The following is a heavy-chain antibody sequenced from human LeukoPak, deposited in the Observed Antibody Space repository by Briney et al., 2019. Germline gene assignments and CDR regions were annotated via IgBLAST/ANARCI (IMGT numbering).Heavy chain of an antibody. CDR3: ARARGRAVAGCFDY. J-gene: IGHJ4*02. V-gene: IGHV3-30-3*01. CDR2: ISYDGSNK. D-gene: IGHD6-19*01. Sequence: PGGSLRLSCAASGFTFSSYAMHWVRQAPGKGLEWVAVISYDGSNKYYADSVKGRFTISRDNSKNTLYLQMNSLRAEDTAVYYCARARGRAVAGCFDYWGQGTLVTVSS. CDR1: GFTFSSYA.